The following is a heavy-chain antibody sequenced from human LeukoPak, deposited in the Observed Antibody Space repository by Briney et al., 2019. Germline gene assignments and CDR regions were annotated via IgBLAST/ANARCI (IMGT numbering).Heavy chain of an antibody. CDR2: ISGSGTST. CDR1: GFTFSSSA. V-gene: IGHV3-23*01. CDR3: ATYDSSGSDY. D-gene: IGHD3-22*01. J-gene: IGHJ4*02. Sequence: GGSLRLSCAASGFTFSSSAMSWVRQAPGKGLEWVSSISGSGTSTYYADSVKGRFTISRDNSKDTLYLQMNSLRAEDTAVYYCATYDSSGSDYWGQGTLVTVSS.